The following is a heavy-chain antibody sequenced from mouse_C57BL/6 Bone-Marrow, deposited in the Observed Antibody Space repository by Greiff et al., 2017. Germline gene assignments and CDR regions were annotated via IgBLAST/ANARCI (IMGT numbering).Heavy chain of an antibody. CDR3: ATTTVPAFAY. Sequence: QVQLKQPGAELVKPGASVKLSCKASVYTFTSYWMHXVKQRPGQGLEWIGMIHPNSGSTNYNEKFKSKATLTVDKSSSTAYMQLSSLTSEDSAVYYCATTTVPAFAYWGQGTLVTVSA. D-gene: IGHD1-1*01. J-gene: IGHJ3*01. V-gene: IGHV1-64*01. CDR2: IHPNSGST. CDR1: VYTFTSYW.